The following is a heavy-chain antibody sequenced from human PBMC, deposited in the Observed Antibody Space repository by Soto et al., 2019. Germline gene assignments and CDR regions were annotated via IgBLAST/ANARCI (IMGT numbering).Heavy chain of an antibody. CDR2: IYYSGTT. CDR1: GGSISNGGYY. D-gene: IGHD3-10*01. V-gene: IGHV4-31*03. Sequence: QGQLQESGPGLVEPSQTLSLTCTVSGGSISNGGYYWTWIRQHPGKGLEWIGYIYYSGTTYYNPSLKSRVTITLDTSNHQFSLKLSSVTAADTAMYGRARERKSASGNLDYWGQGTLVTVSS. J-gene: IGHJ4*02. CDR3: ARERKSASGNLDY.